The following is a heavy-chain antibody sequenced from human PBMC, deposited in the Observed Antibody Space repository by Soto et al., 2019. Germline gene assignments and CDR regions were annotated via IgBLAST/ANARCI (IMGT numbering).Heavy chain of an antibody. Sequence: EVQLVESGGGLIQPGGSLRLSCAASGFTVSSNYMSWVRQAPGKGLEWVSVIYSGGSTYYADSVKGRFTISRDNSKNTLYLQMNSLRAEDTAVYYCARDARQYCSGGSCNFYWGQGTLVTVSS. V-gene: IGHV3-53*01. CDR3: ARDARQYCSGGSCNFY. D-gene: IGHD2-15*01. CDR1: GFTVSSNY. J-gene: IGHJ4*02. CDR2: IYSGGST.